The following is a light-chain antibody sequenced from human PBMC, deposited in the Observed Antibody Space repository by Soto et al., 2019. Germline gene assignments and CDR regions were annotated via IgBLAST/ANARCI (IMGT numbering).Light chain of an antibody. Sequence: DIQMTQSPSSLSASVGDRVTITCQASRDISNYLNWYQQKPGKAPKLLIYDASNLETGDPSRFSGSGSGTDITFTMRRLQPQDIATYYCQQYDNLPSTFGQGTKLQIK. V-gene: IGKV1-33*01. CDR1: RDISNY. CDR3: QQYDNLPST. J-gene: IGKJ2*02. CDR2: DAS.